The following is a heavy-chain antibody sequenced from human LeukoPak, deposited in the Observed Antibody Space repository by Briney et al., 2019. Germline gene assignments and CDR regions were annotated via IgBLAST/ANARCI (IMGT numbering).Heavy chain of an antibody. V-gene: IGHV3-NL1*01. CDR2: IYSGGST. CDR3: AKRPDCSTTNCFRFEY. Sequence: GGSLRLSCAASGFFLSSSGMHWVRQAPGKGPEWVSVIYSGGSTYYADSVKGRFTVSRDNSKNTLYLQMDSLRAEDTAVYYCAKRPDCSTTNCFRFEYWGQGTLVTVSS. J-gene: IGHJ4*02. CDR1: GFFLSSSG. D-gene: IGHD2-2*01.